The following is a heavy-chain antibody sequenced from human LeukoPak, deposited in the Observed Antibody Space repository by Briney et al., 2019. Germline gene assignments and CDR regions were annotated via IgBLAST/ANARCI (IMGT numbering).Heavy chain of an antibody. CDR1: GFTFSSYA. CDR3: AKGLGTGVLGVIITAYCDGMDV. V-gene: IGHV3-23*01. J-gene: IGHJ6*02. Sequence: GGSLRLSCAASGFTFSSYAMSWVRQAPGKGLEWVSAISGSGGCTYYADSVKGRFTISRDNSKNTLYLQMNSLRAEDTAVYYCAKGLGTGVLGVIITAYCDGMDVWGQGTTDSV. CDR2: ISGSGGCT. D-gene: IGHD3-10*01.